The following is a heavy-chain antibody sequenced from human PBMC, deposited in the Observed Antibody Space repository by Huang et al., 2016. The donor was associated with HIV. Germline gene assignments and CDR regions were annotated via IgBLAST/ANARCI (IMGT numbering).Heavy chain of an antibody. V-gene: IGHV1-69*01. Sequence: QVQLVQSGAEVKKPGSSVKVSCKASGGSFRNFAIGWGRQAPGQGLAWMGGIIPTLGTANYAQKFQGRVTIIADESTSTAYMELSSLRSEDTAVYYCATVDYYDTSGPQRGYFDNWGQGTLVTVSS. CDR3: ATVDYYDTSGPQRGYFDN. CDR2: IIPTLGTA. CDR1: GGSFRNFA. D-gene: IGHD3-22*01. J-gene: IGHJ4*02.